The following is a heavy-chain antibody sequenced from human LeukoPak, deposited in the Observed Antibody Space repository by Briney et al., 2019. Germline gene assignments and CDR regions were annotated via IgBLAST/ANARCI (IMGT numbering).Heavy chain of an antibody. CDR2: IYSGGST. CDR3: ARDSITMVRGVGWYYGMDV. CDR1: GFTVSSNY. D-gene: IGHD3-10*01. V-gene: IGHV3-53*04. J-gene: IGHJ6*02. Sequence: GGSLRLSCAASGFTVSSNYMSWVRQAPGKGLEWVPVIYSGGSTYYADSVKGRFTISRHNSKNTLYLQMNSLRAEDTAVYYCARDSITMVRGVGWYYGMDVWGQGTTVTVSS.